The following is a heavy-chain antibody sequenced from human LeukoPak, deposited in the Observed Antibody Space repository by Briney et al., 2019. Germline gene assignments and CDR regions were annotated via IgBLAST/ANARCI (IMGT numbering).Heavy chain of an antibody. CDR2: IYSNGNT. CDR3: ASGTFDGPLYGTYWYFHV. V-gene: IGHV4-59*01. D-gene: IGHD1-14*01. CDR1: GASINNNY. J-gene: IGHJ2*01. Sequence: SETLSLTCAVSGASINNNYWTWVRQPPGKGLEWIGYIYSNGNTNYNPSLKGRVTMSIETSKNQFSLQLPSVTAADTAVYYCASGTFDGPLYGTYWYFHVWGRGTPGTVSS.